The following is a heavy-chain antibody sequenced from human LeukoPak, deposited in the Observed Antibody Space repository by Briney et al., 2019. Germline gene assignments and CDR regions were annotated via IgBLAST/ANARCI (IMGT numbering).Heavy chain of an antibody. Sequence: GGSLRLSCAASDFTVSPKYMTWVRPAPGKGLEWVSIIYSGGSAFYADSVWGRFTISRDNSKKTLYLQMNRLRADDTAVYYCARAGDHYYGLDVWGQGTTVTVSS. CDR2: IYSGGSA. J-gene: IGHJ6*02. D-gene: IGHD5-24*01. CDR3: ARAGDHYYGLDV. CDR1: DFTVSPKY. V-gene: IGHV3-66*01.